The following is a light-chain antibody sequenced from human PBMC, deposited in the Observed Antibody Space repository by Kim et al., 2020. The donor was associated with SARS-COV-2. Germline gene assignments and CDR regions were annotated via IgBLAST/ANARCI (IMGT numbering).Light chain of an antibody. CDR3: ATWDDSLDVWM. CDR1: DANSGSNT. V-gene: IGLV1-44*01. CDR2: TNN. Sequence: GQRVTISGVGSDANSGSNTVNWYQQGPGTAPKRLIDTNNRRPSGVPDRVSGSKSGTSASLAISGLQSEDEADYYCATWDDSLDVWMFGGGTQLTVL. J-gene: IGLJ3*02.